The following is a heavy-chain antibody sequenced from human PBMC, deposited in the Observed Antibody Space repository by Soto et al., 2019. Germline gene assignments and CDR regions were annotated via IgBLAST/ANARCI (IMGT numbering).Heavy chain of an antibody. CDR3: ARLRLRYFDWLLENYLMAV. V-gene: IGHV5-51*01. CDR1: GYSCTSYW. CDR2: IYPGDSDT. D-gene: IGHD3-9*01. Sequence: PGESLKISCKGSGYSCTSYWIGWVRQMPGKGLEWMGIIYPGDSDTRYSPSFQGQVTISADKSISTAYLQWSSLKASDTAMYYCARLRLRYFDWLLENYLMAVSAQGTTVTGSS. J-gene: IGHJ6*02.